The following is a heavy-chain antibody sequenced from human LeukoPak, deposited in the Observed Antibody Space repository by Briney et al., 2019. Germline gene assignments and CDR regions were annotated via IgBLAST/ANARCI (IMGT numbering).Heavy chain of an antibody. D-gene: IGHD6-19*01. Sequence: PSETLSLTCTVSGVSISSSNSYWGWIRQPPGKGLEWIGSIYYSGNTYYNASLKSQVSISIDTSKNQFSLKLSSVTAADTAVYYCVRGWSTYYFDYWGQGTLVTVSS. J-gene: IGHJ4*02. V-gene: IGHV4-39*01. CDR1: GVSISSSNSY. CDR2: IYYSGNT. CDR3: VRGWSTYYFDY.